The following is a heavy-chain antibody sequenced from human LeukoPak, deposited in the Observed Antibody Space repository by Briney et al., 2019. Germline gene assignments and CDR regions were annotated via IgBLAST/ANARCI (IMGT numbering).Heavy chain of an antibody. D-gene: IGHD5-12*01. Sequence: PSETLSLTCTVSGGSISSGGYYWSWIRQPPGKGLEWIGEINHSGSTNYNPSLKSRVTISVDTSKNQFSLKLSSVTAADTAVYYCARSAVIVATNPYYYYGMDVWGQGTTATVSS. CDR3: ARSAVIVATNPYYYYGMDV. V-gene: IGHV4-39*07. CDR2: INHSGST. CDR1: GGSISSGGYY. J-gene: IGHJ6*02.